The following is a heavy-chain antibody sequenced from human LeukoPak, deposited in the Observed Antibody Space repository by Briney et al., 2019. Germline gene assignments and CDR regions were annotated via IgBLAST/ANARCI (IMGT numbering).Heavy chain of an antibody. Sequence: PGGSLRLSCGASGFTFNTYGMHWVRQAPGKGPEWVAFIRYDGRNKYYADSVKGRFTISRDNSKNTLYLQMNSLRAEDTAESHCAKVADYGSADAFDIWGQGTMVTVSS. J-gene: IGHJ3*02. CDR2: IRYDGRNK. CDR3: AKVADYGSADAFDI. D-gene: IGHD3-10*01. V-gene: IGHV3-30*02. CDR1: GFTFNTYG.